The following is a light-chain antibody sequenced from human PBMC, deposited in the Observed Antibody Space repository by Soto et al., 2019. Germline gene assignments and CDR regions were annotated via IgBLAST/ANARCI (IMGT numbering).Light chain of an antibody. Sequence: EIVSTQSPATLSVSPGERATLSFTASQSVSSNLAWYQQKPGQAPRLLIYGASTRATGIPARFSGSGSGTEFTLTISSLQSEDFAVYYCQQYNNWPRWTFGQGTKV. V-gene: IGKV3-15*01. CDR1: QSVSSN. J-gene: IGKJ1*01. CDR3: QQYNNWPRWT. CDR2: GAS.